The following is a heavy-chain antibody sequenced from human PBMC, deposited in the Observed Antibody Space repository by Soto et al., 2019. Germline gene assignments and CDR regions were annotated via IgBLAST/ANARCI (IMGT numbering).Heavy chain of an antibody. CDR2: VYYSGST. D-gene: IGHD2-21*02. V-gene: IGHV4-31*03. CDR3: ARSAGGNFYFDY. J-gene: IGHJ4*02. CDR1: GGSINRGGYY. Sequence: SETLSLTCTVSGGSINRGGYYWTWIRQHPGKGLEWIGSVYYSGSTNYNPSLKSRVTISVDTSKNQFSLKLSSVSAADTAVYYCARSAGGNFYFDYWGQGTLVTLSS.